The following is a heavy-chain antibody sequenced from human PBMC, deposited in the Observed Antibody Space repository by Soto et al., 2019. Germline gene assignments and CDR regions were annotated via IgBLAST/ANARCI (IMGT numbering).Heavy chain of an antibody. V-gene: IGHV3-23*01. Sequence: XGSLRVTVSASGFTFSSYSMSWVRQAPGKGLEWVSAISGSGGSTYYADSVKGRFTISRDNSKNTLYLQMNSLRAEDTAVYYCAKDLRTAMVTYAFDIWGQGTMVTVSS. CDR3: AKDLRTAMVTYAFDI. CDR1: GFTFSSYS. J-gene: IGHJ3*02. D-gene: IGHD5-18*01. CDR2: ISGSGGST.